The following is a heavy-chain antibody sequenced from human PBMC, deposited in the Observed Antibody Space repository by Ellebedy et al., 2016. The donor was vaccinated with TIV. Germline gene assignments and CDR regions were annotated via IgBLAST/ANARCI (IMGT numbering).Heavy chain of an antibody. J-gene: IGHJ4*02. CDR2: IYYSGST. D-gene: IGHD6-19*01. V-gene: IGHV4-39*07. Sequence: SETLSLTXTVSGGSISSSSYYWGWIRQPPGKGLEWIGSIYYSGSTYYNPSLKSRVTISVDTSKNQFSLKLSSVTAADMAVYYCARGREQWHRFDYWGQGTLVIVSS. CDR1: GGSISSSSYY. CDR3: ARGREQWHRFDY.